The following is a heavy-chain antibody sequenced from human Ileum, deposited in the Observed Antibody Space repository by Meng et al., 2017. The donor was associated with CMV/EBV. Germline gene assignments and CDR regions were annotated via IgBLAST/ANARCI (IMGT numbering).Heavy chain of an antibody. Sequence: SETLSLTCTVSGGSINDPKYYWGWIRQPPGKGLEWIGSIYYSGTTYYSPSLRSRVTLSVDTSRSQLSLRLTSVTAADTAVYYCARPLDFWSEWPDWGQGTMVTVSS. D-gene: IGHD3-3*01. CDR2: IYYSGTT. CDR3: ARPLDFWSEWPD. V-gene: IGHV4-39*01. J-gene: IGHJ4*01. CDR1: GGSINDPKYY.